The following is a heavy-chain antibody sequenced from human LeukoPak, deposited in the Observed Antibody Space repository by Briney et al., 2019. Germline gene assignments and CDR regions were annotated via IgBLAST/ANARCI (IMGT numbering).Heavy chain of an antibody. CDR1: GFTFSIYA. CDR3: AKDIVVVPDAMDY. Sequence: GGSLRLSCAASGFTFSIYAMNWVRQAPGKGLEWVSGISGSGDSAYYADSVKGRFSISRDNSKNTLYLQMNSLRAEDTALYYCAKDIVVVPDAMDYWGQGTLVTVSS. V-gene: IGHV3-23*01. J-gene: IGHJ4*02. CDR2: ISGSGDSA. D-gene: IGHD2-2*01.